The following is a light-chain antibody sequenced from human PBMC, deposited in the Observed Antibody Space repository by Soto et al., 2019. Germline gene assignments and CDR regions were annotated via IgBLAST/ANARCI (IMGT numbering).Light chain of an antibody. J-gene: IGLJ2*01. V-gene: IGLV1-47*01. Sequence: QSVLTQPPSASGTPGQRVTISCSGGRSNIGSNYVYWYQQFPGTAPKLLIFKNDQRPSGVPDRFSGSKSGTSASLAISGLGSEDEADFYCITWDDTLRSVVFGGGTKLTVL. CDR1: RSNIGSNY. CDR2: KND. CDR3: ITWDDTLRSVV.